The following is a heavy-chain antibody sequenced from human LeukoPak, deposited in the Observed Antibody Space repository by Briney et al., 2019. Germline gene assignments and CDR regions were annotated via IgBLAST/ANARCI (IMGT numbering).Heavy chain of an antibody. D-gene: IGHD5-12*01. CDR3: AKVRGYSGYEPSDY. J-gene: IGHJ4*02. Sequence: PGGSLRLSCAASGFTFNSYAMSWVRQAPGKGLEWVSTISGSGGSTYYADSVKGRFTISRDNSKNTLYLQVNSLRAEDTAVYYCAKVRGYSGYEPSDYWGQGTPVTVSS. CDR1: GFTFNSYA. V-gene: IGHV3-23*01. CDR2: ISGSGGST.